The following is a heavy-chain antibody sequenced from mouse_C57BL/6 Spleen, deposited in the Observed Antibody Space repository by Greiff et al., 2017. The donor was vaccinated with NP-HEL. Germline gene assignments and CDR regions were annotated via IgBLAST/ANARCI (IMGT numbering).Heavy chain of an antibody. V-gene: IGHV1-52*01. Sequence: QVQLQQPGAELVRPGSSVKLSCKASGYTFTSCWMHWVKQRPIQGLEWIGNIDPSDSETHYNQKFKDKATLTVDKSSSTAYMQLSSLTSEDSAVYYCAFLYYDYDERYFDVWGTGTTVTVSS. CDR2: IDPSDSET. CDR3: AFLYYDYDERYFDV. D-gene: IGHD2-4*01. CDR1: GYTFTSCW. J-gene: IGHJ1*03.